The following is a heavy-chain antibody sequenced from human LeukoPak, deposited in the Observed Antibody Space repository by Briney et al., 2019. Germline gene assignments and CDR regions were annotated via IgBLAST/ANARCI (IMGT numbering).Heavy chain of an antibody. J-gene: IGHJ4*02. Sequence: TGGSLRLSCVASGFTFSTYGMSWVRQAPGKGLEWVSAISGSGGSTYYADSVKGRFTISRDNSKNTLYLQMNSLRADDTAVYYCAKVYFDWLESGSDYWGQGTLVTVSS. CDR1: GFTFSTYG. CDR3: AKVYFDWLESGSDY. D-gene: IGHD3-9*01. CDR2: ISGSGGST. V-gene: IGHV3-23*01.